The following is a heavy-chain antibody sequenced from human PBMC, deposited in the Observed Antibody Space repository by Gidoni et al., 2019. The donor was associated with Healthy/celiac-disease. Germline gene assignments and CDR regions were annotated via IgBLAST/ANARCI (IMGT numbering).Heavy chain of an antibody. D-gene: IGHD4-17*01. CDR1: GGSVSSGSYY. V-gene: IGHV4-61*01. CDR2: IYYSGST. J-gene: IGHJ6*03. CDR3: ATVTTSYYYMDV. Sequence: QVQLQESGPGLVKPSETLSLTCTVSGGSVSSGSYYWSWIRQPPGTGLEWIGYIYYSGSTNYNPSLKSRVTISVDTSKNQFSLKLSSVTAADTAVYYCATVTTSYYYMDVWGKGTTVTVSS.